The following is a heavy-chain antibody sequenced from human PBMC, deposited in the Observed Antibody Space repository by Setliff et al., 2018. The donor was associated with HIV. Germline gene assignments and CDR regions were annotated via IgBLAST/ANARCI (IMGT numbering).Heavy chain of an antibody. CDR1: GFTFSTYS. CDR3: TRAYAYDWNSVMDV. V-gene: IGHV3-21*01. CDR2: ISSSSTYI. J-gene: IGHJ6*03. D-gene: IGHD1-7*01. Sequence: PGGSLRLSCAASGFTFSTYSMNWVRQAPGKGLEWVSSISSSSTYIYYADSVKGRFTISRDNAKNSLYLQMNSLRAEDTAVYYCTRAYAYDWNSVMDVWGKGTTVTVSS.